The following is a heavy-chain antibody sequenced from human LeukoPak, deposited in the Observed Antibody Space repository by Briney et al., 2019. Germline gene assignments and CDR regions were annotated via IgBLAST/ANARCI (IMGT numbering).Heavy chain of an antibody. CDR1: GYTFTGYY. V-gene: IGHV1-2*02. CDR3: AREGLVGASGFDY. Sequence: ASVKVSCKASGYTFTGYYMHWVRQAPGQGLEWMGWINPNSGGTNYAQKFQGRVTMTRDTSISTAYMELSRLRSDDTAVYYCAREGLVGASGFDYWGQGTLVTVSP. J-gene: IGHJ4*02. CDR2: INPNSGGT. D-gene: IGHD1-26*01.